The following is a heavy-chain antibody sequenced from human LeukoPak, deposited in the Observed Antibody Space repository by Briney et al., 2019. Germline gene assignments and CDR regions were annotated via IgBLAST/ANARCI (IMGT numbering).Heavy chain of an antibody. V-gene: IGHV4-4*07. D-gene: IGHD3-9*01. CDR3: ARHNGFDRGYYYYMDV. Sequence: SETLSLTCTVSGGFINSYYWSWIRQPDGKGLEWIGRVYTSGITNYNPSLKSRITMSVDTSKNQFSLKLTSVTAADTAVYYCARHNGFDRGYYYYMDVWGKGTTVTASS. CDR1: GGFINSYY. J-gene: IGHJ6*03. CDR2: VYTSGIT.